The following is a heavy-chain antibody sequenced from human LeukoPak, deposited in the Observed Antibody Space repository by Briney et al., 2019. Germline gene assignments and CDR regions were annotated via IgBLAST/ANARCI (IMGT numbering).Heavy chain of an antibody. J-gene: IGHJ4*02. Sequence: GGSLRLSCAVSGFTFSNFWMSWVRQAPGRGLEWVANIHPEGNEKYHVESVKGRFTISRDNAKNSLFLQMNGLIVEDTAVYYCARGDAFSGDHWGQGTLVTVSS. V-gene: IGHV3-7*04. CDR2: IHPEGNEK. CDR3: ARGDAFSGDH. CDR1: GFTFSNFW.